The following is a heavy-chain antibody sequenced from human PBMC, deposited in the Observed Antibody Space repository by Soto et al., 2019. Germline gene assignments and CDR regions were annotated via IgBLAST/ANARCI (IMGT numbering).Heavy chain of an antibody. V-gene: IGHV4-59*08. CDR2: IYYTGTT. D-gene: IGHD3-22*01. Sequence: QVQLQESGPGLVKPSETLSLTCTVSGGSMSSYYWSWFRQPPGKGLEWIGYIYYTGTTNYFPSLKSRATISVDTSRNQFSLNLTSVTAADTAVYYCARVGDYYQAFDYWGQGTLVTVSS. J-gene: IGHJ4*02. CDR3: ARVGDYYQAFDY. CDR1: GGSMSSYY.